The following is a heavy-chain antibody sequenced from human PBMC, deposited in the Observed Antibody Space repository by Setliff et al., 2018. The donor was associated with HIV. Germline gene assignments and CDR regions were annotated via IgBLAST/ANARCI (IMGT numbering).Heavy chain of an antibody. V-gene: IGHV1-3*01. J-gene: IGHJ6*02. CDR1: GYTFSTYA. D-gene: IGHD3-10*01. CDR3: AREQVGFGPPRGMDV. CDR2: INAGNGKT. Sequence: ASVKVSCKASGYTFSTYAMHWVRQAPGQRLEWMGWINAGNGKTKYSQKFQGRVTIMRDTSASTAYMELSSPRSEDTAVYYCAREQVGFGPPRGMDVWGQGTTVTVSS.